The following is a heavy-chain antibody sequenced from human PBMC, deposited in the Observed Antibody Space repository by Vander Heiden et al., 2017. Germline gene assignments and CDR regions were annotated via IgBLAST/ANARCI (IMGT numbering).Heavy chain of an antibody. CDR1: GFSLSTSGVG. CDR2: IYCDDGK. CDR3: AHSVLTYYYDSSGYYSN. D-gene: IGHD3-22*01. V-gene: IGHV2-5*02. J-gene: IGHJ4*02. Sequence: QNTLKESGPTLVKPTQTLTLTCTFSGFSLSTSGVGVGWIRQPPGKALEWLALIYCDDGKRYSPSLKSRRTITKDTSKNQVVLTMTNMDPVDTATYYCAHSVLTYYYDSSGYYSNWGQGTLVTVSS.